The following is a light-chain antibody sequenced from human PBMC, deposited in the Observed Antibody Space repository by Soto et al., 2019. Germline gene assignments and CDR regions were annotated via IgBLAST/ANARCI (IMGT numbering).Light chain of an antibody. Sequence: QSALTQPASVSGSPGQSIAISCTGTNSDVGGYNYVSWYQQFPGKAPQLLIYEVSVRPSGISNRFSGAKSGNTASLTISGLQAEDEAVYYCSSFERSGTRVIGGGTQLTVL. CDR1: NSDVGGYNY. CDR3: SSFERSGTRV. V-gene: IGLV2-14*01. CDR2: EVS. J-gene: IGLJ3*02.